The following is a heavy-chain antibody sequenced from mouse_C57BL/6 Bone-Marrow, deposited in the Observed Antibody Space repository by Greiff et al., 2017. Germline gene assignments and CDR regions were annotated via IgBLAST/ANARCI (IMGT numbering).Heavy chain of an antibody. CDR2: IAPSDSYT. V-gene: IGHV1-50*01. CDR1: GYTFTSYW. J-gene: IGHJ2*01. Sequence: QVQLQQPGAELVKPGASVKLSCKASGYTFTSYWMQWVKQRPGQGLEWIGDIAPSDSYTNYNQKFKGKATLTVDTSSSTAYMQLSSLTSEDSAVYYCAGGRYWGQGTTLTVSA. CDR3: AGGRY.